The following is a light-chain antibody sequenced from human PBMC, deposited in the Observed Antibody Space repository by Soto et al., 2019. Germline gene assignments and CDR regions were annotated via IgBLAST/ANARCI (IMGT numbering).Light chain of an antibody. CDR1: SSDVGSYTL. CDR2: EIS. Sequence: QSVLAQPASVSGSPGQSITISCTGTSSDVGSYTLVSWYQQHPGKAPKLMIYEISTRPSGVSDRFSGSRSGNTASLTVSGLQAEDEADYYCCSYSRSTTFVFGPGTKVTVL. J-gene: IGLJ1*01. CDR3: CSYSRSTTFV. V-gene: IGLV2-23*02.